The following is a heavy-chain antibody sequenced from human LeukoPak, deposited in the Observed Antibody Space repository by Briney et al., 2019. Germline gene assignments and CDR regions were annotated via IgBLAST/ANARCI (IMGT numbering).Heavy chain of an antibody. V-gene: IGHV4-59*01. CDR2: IYYSGGT. J-gene: IGHJ6*04. D-gene: IGHD2-15*01. Sequence: SETLSLTCTGSGCSISSYYWSWIRQPPGKGLEWMGYIYYSGGTNYNPSLKSRVTISVDTSKNQFSLKLSSVTAADTAVYYCARLNGGGYCSGGSCYYYYYGMDVWGKGTTVTVSS. CDR1: GCSISSYY. CDR3: ARLNGGGYCSGGSCYYYYYGMDV.